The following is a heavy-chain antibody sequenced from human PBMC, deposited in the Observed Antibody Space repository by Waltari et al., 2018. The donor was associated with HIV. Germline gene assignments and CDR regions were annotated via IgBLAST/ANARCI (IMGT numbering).Heavy chain of an antibody. J-gene: IGHJ5*02. V-gene: IGHV1-18*01. D-gene: IGHD4-17*01. Sequence: QIQVVQSGGEVKKPGASVTVSCKTSGYNFKNYGITWVRQAPGQGLEWMGRISGRNGDTMYAQKFQGRVIMTIDTSTNSGYLELQSLTSDDTADYYCARAAYGDFLYSWIDPWGQGTPVIVSS. CDR2: ISGRNGDT. CDR1: GYNFKNYG. CDR3: ARAAYGDFLYSWIDP.